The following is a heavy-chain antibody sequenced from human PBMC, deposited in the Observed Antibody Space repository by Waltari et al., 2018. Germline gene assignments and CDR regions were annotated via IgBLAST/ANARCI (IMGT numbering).Heavy chain of an antibody. CDR1: GFTFSTYA. J-gene: IGHJ5*01. CDR2: MSGNGEIT. Sequence: LSCAASGFTFSTYAMSWVRQVPGKGLEWVWTMSGNGEITYAVDSLKGRSTVSRDNSKNTLYLQMNSLRAEDTAVYYCAKRGVFGSGTYFKNNWFDSWGQGTLVTVSS. CDR3: AKRGVFGSGTYFKNNWFDS. D-gene: IGHD3-10*01. V-gene: IGHV3-23*01.